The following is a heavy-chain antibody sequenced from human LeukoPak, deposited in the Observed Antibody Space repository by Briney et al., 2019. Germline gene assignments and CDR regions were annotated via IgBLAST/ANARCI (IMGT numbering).Heavy chain of an antibody. J-gene: IGHJ4*02. Sequence: GGSLRLSCAASGFIFSSYAMSWVRQAPVKGLEWVSAISGSGGSTYYADSVKGRFTISRDNSKNTLYLQMNSLRAEDTAVYYCAHTRGGGLQGYFDYWGQGTLVTVSS. D-gene: IGHD5-24*01. V-gene: IGHV3-23*01. CDR3: AHTRGGGLQGYFDY. CDR2: ISGSGGST. CDR1: GFIFSSYA.